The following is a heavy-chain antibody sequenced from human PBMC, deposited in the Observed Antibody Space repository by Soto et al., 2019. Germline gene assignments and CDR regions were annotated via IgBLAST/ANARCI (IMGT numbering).Heavy chain of an antibody. CDR3: ASGADYGDLPPQEAGLDY. D-gene: IGHD4-17*01. J-gene: IGHJ4*02. V-gene: IGHV3-33*01. CDR2: IWYDGSNK. CDR1: GFTFSSYG. Sequence: QVQLVESGGGVVQPGRSLRLSCAASGFTFSSYGMHWVRQAPGKGLEWVAVIWYDGSNKYYADSVKGRFTISRDNAKNTLYLQMNSLRAEDKAVYYCASGADYGDLPPQEAGLDYWGQGTLVTVSS.